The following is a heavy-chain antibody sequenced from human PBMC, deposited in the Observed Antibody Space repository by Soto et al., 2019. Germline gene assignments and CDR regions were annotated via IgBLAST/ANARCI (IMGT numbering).Heavy chain of an antibody. D-gene: IGHD6-13*01. J-gene: IGHJ6*03. Sequence: LSLTCAASGFTFSSYWMHWVRQAPGKGLVWVSRINSDGSSTSYADSVKGRFTISRDNAKNSLYLQMNSLRAEDTAVYYCARVRKEVSSSLPVYYYYYYYYMDVWGKGTTVTVSS. V-gene: IGHV3-74*01. CDR2: INSDGSST. CDR3: ARVRKEVSSSLPVYYYYYYYYMDV. CDR1: GFTFSSYW.